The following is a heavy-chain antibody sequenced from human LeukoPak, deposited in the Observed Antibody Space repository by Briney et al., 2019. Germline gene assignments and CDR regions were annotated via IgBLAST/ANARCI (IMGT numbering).Heavy chain of an antibody. Sequence: AGGSLRLSCAASGFTFSSYSMNWVRQAPGKGLEWVSSISSSSSYIYYADSVKGRFTISRDDAKNSLYLQMNSLRAEDTAVYYCAREGGSKDILTGYLSFDYWGQGTLVTVSS. V-gene: IGHV3-21*01. CDR2: ISSSSSYI. CDR3: AREGGSKDILTGYLSFDY. CDR1: GFTFSSYS. D-gene: IGHD3-9*01. J-gene: IGHJ4*02.